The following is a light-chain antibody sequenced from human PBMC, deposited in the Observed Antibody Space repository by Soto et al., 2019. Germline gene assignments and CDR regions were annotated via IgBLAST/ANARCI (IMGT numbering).Light chain of an antibody. J-gene: IGKJ2*01. Sequence: DNVLTQSPGTLSLFPGERATLSCRASQSITPNYLAWYQQKPDQAPRLLISGASTRATGIPDRFSGSGSGTDFTLTISRLEPEDFAVYYCQQSGSSPYTFGQGTKVESK. CDR2: GAS. CDR1: QSITPNY. V-gene: IGKV3-20*01. CDR3: QQSGSSPYT.